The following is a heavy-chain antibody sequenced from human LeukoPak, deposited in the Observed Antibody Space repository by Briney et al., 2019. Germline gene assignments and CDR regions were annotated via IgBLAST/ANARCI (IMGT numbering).Heavy chain of an antibody. J-gene: IGHJ6*03. CDR1: GFAFSSYA. V-gene: IGHV3-30*04. D-gene: IGHD6-19*01. Sequence: PGGSLRLSCAASGFAFSSYAMHWVRQAPGKGLEWVAVISYDGSNKYYADSVKGRFTISRDNSKNTLYLQMNSLRAEDTAVYYCARSRGAGRDYYYMDVWGKGTTVTVSS. CDR3: ARSRGAGRDYYYMDV. CDR2: ISYDGSNK.